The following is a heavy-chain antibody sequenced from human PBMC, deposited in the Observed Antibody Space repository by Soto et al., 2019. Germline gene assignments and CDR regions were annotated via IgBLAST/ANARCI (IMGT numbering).Heavy chain of an antibody. D-gene: IGHD6-13*01. CDR3: ARGTYRSKTDFDY. Sequence: GGSLRLSCAASGFTFSDYYMTWIRQAPGSGLEWVSYISSSSVTISYANSVKGRFTISRDNAQNSLYLQMTSLRAEDTPVYYCARGTYRSKTDFDYWGQGTLVTVSS. CDR1: GFTFSDYY. CDR2: ISSSSVTI. J-gene: IGHJ4*02. V-gene: IGHV3-11*01.